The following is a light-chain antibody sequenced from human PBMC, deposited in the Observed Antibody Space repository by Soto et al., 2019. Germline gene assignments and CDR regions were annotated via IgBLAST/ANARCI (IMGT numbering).Light chain of an antibody. Sequence: EIVLTQSPDTLSLSPGESATLSCRASQSVRSSYLAWYQQTPGQTPRLLIYAASSRATGIPDRFSGSGSGTDFSLTIARLEPEDFAVYYCKQYGSSPRTFGQGTRLEIK. V-gene: IGKV3-20*01. CDR2: AAS. J-gene: IGKJ5*01. CDR1: QSVRSSY. CDR3: KQYGSSPRT.